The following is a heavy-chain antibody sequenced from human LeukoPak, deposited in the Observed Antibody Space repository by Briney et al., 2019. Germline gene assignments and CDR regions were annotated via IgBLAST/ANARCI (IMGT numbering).Heavy chain of an antibody. J-gene: IGHJ4*02. CDR2: ISGSSSSI. CDR3: ARAPYSSSWYYFDF. Sequence: PGGSLRLSCVASGFTFSDYYMTWIRQAPGKGLEWVSYISGSSSSINYADSVKGRFATSRDNARNSVYLQMNTVRVEDTAVYYRARAPYSSSWYYFDFWGQGTLVTVSS. D-gene: IGHD6-13*01. V-gene: IGHV3-11*03. CDR1: GFTFSDYY.